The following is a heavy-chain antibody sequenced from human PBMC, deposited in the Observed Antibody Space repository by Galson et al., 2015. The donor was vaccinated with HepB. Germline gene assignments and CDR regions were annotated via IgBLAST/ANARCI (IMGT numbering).Heavy chain of an antibody. CDR2: ISGSGGST. CDR3: AKDKDPYYYDTQGAFDI. D-gene: IGHD3-22*01. CDR1: GFTFSSYA. J-gene: IGHJ3*02. Sequence: SLRLSCAASGFTFSSYAMSWVRQAPGKGLEWVSAISGSGGSTYYADSVKGRFTISRDNSKNTLYLQMNSLRAEDTAVYYCAKDKDPYYYDTQGAFDIWGQGQWSPSLQ. V-gene: IGHV3-23*01.